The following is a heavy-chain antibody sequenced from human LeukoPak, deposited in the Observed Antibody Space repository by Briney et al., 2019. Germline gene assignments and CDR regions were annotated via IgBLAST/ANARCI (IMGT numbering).Heavy chain of an antibody. CDR1: GFTFSSYA. J-gene: IGHJ4*02. CDR3: ASWVPAAAVDY. D-gene: IGHD2-2*01. CDR2: ISNDGSKE. V-gene: IGHV3-30*04. Sequence: GGSLRLSCVASGFTFSSYAMHWVRQAPGKGLEWVAVISNDGSKEYYADSVKGRFTISRDNSKNTLYLQMNSLRAEDTAVYYCASWVPAAAVDYWGQGTLVTVSS.